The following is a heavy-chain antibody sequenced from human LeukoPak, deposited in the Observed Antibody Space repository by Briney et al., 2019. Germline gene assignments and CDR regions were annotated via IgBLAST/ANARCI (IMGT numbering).Heavy chain of an antibody. Sequence: SETLSLTCAVYGGSFSGYYWSWIRQPPGKGLEWIGEINHSGSTNYNPSLKSRVTISVDTSKNQFSLKLSSVTAADTTVYYCARERRAITIFGVVRSYYFDYWGQGTLVTVSS. CDR1: GGSFSGYY. CDR3: ARERRAITIFGVVRSYYFDY. J-gene: IGHJ4*02. D-gene: IGHD3-3*01. V-gene: IGHV4-34*01. CDR2: INHSGST.